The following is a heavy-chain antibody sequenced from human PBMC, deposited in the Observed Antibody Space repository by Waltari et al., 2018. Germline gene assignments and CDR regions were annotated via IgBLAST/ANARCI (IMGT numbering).Heavy chain of an antibody. D-gene: IGHD3-10*02. Sequence: EAQLMDSGGGLVQPGGSLRLPGAPPGFTFSAHWMTGARRAPGKGLGWVANKKGGGTAAGYAESMSGRFIISSDNAKNSVFLQMSSPTADDTATYYCARGSASYVRIWDLWGQGTGVTVSS. V-gene: IGHV3-7*03. CDR1: GFTFSAHW. J-gene: IGHJ5*02. CDR3: ARGSASYVRIWDL. CDR2: KKGGGTAA.